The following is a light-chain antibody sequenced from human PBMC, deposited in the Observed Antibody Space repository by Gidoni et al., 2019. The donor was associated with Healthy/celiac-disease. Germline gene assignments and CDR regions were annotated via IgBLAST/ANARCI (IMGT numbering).Light chain of an antibody. J-gene: IGKJ3*01. Sequence: DIQMTQSPSSLSASVGYRVTITCRASQSISSYLNWYQQKPGKAPKLLLYAASSLQSGVPSRFSGSGSGTDFTLTISSLQPEDFATYYCQQSYSTPFTFGPGTKVDIK. CDR1: QSISSY. CDR2: AAS. CDR3: QQSYSTPFT. V-gene: IGKV1-39*01.